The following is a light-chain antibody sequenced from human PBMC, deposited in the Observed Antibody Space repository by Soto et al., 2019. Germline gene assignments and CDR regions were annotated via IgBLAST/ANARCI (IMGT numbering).Light chain of an antibody. Sequence: EIVLTQSPATLSAFPGDRVTLSCRASQALYTRLAWYQHKPGQAPRLLIYLTSNRAAGVPARFSAWGSETDFTLTISDVEPEDFAVYYCHQRQSWPRTFGQGTKVDIK. J-gene: IGKJ1*01. V-gene: IGKV3-11*01. CDR1: QALYTR. CDR3: HQRQSWPRT. CDR2: LTS.